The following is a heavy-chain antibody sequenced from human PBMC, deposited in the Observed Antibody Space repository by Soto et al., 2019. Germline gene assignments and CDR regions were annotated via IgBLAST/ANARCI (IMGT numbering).Heavy chain of an antibody. V-gene: IGHV2-5*02. J-gene: IGHJ4*02. CDR3: AHIVVAGLGYYLDY. CDR2: IYWDDDK. D-gene: IGHD6-19*01. Sequence: KESGPTLVKPTQTLTLTCTFSGFSLSSTRMAVGWIRQPPGKALEWLALIYWDDDKRYSPFLKSRLTITKDTSKNQVVLTMSNMDPVDTARYYCAHIVVAGLGYYLDYWGQGTLVTVSS. CDR1: GFSLSSTRMA.